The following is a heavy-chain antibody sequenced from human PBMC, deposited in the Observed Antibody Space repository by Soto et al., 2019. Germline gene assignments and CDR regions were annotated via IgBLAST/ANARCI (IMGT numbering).Heavy chain of an antibody. Sequence: QVQLVQSGAEVKKPGSSVKVSCKTSRDTFSYYTVNWVRQAPGLGLEWMGRINPILTLSNEAQNFRGRVSATAGNSTITTYMELSSLRSEDTAMYYCAASYGSGYRAFDFWGQGALVTVSS. D-gene: IGHD3-10*01. V-gene: IGHV1-69*02. CDR1: RDTFSYYT. CDR3: AASYGSGYRAFDF. J-gene: IGHJ4*02. CDR2: INPILTLS.